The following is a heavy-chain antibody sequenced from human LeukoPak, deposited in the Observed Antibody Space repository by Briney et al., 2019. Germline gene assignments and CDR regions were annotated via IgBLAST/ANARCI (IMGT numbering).Heavy chain of an antibody. Sequence: PGGSLRLSCAASGFTFSSYSMNWVRQAPGKGLEWVSSISSSSYIYYADSVKGRFTISRDNAKNSLYLQMNSLRAEDTAVYYCARVPTRYYYDSSGPRVDWGQGTLVTVSS. CDR1: GFTFSSYS. D-gene: IGHD3-22*01. CDR2: ISSSSYI. V-gene: IGHV3-21*01. J-gene: IGHJ4*02. CDR3: ARVPTRYYYDSSGPRVD.